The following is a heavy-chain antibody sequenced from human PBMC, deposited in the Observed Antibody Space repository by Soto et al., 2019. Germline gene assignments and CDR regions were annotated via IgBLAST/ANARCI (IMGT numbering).Heavy chain of an antibody. CDR3: ARDSRYYDSSGYYATEINWFDP. CDR2: IYYSGST. J-gene: IGHJ5*02. V-gene: IGHV4-30-4*01. D-gene: IGHD3-22*01. CDR1: GGSISSGDYY. Sequence: SETLSLTCTVSGGSISSGDYYWSWIRQPPGKGLEWIGYIYYSGSTYYNPPLKSRVTISVDTSKNQFSLKLSSVTAADTAVYYCARDSRYYDSSGYYATEINWFDPWGQGTLVTVSS.